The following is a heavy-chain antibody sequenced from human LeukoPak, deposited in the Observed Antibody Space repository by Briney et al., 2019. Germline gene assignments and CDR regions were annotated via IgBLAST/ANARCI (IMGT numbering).Heavy chain of an antibody. Sequence: SETLSLTCTVSGGSISSSSYYWGWIRQPPGKGLEWIGSIYYSGSTYYNPSLKSRVTISVDTSKNQFSLKLRSVTAADTAVYYCSRAPFSRGFGEYYFDYWGQGTLVTVSS. D-gene: IGHD3-10*01. CDR1: GGSISSSSYY. V-gene: IGHV4-39*07. CDR2: IYYSGST. J-gene: IGHJ4*02. CDR3: SRAPFSRGFGEYYFDY.